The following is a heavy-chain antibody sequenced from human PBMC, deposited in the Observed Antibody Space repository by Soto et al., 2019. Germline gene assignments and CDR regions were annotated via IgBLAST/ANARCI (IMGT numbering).Heavy chain of an antibody. J-gene: IGHJ5*02. V-gene: IGHV1-69*06. Sequence: QVQLVQSGAEVKKPGSSVRVSCKASGGSFSTYAFSWVRQAPGPGLEWMGGIIPIFDSPYYAQNFQGRVTRAADRSTSPAYMRLSSLTPEDSAVYYCARGAEFRRYCLKKFTWLDPLGQGTLVTFSS. CDR2: IIPIFDSP. D-gene: IGHD2-8*02. CDR3: ARGAEFRRYCLKKFTWLDP. CDR1: GGSFSTYA.